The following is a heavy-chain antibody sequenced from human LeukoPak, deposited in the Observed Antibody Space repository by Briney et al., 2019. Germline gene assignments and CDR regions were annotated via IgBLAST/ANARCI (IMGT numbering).Heavy chain of an antibody. CDR3: ARAYDFWSGYYGH. V-gene: IGHV4-30-4*01. D-gene: IGHD3-3*01. CDR1: GGSISSGDYY. CDR2: IYYSGST. J-gene: IGHJ4*02. Sequence: SQTLSLTCTVSGGSISSGDYYWSWIRQPPRKGLEWIGYIYYSGSTYYNPSLKSRVTISVDASKNQFSLKLSSVTAADTAVYYCARAYDFWSGYYGHWGQGTLVTVSS.